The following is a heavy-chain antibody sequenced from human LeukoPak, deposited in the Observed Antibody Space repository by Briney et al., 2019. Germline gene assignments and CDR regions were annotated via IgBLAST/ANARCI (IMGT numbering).Heavy chain of an antibody. CDR1: GFTFSSYG. D-gene: IGHD3-10*01. CDR2: ISYDGSNK. V-gene: IGHV3-30*18. CDR3: AKILTMVRGVKQLSDY. J-gene: IGHJ4*02. Sequence: GGSLRLSCAASGFTFSSYGMHWVRQAPGQGLEWVAVISYDGSNKYYADSVKGRFTISRDNSKNTLYLQMNSLRAEDTAVYYCAKILTMVRGVKQLSDYWGQGTLVTVSS.